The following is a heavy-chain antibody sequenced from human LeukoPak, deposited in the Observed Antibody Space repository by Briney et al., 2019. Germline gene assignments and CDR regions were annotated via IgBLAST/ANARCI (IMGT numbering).Heavy chain of an antibody. J-gene: IGHJ4*02. CDR1: GCSFSGYY. CDR3: ARVVSVDTAMVFDY. Sequence: SETLSLTCAVYGCSFSGYYWSWLRQPPGKGLEWVGQINHSGSTNYNPSLKSRVTISVDTSKNQFSLKLSSVTAADTAVYYCARVVSVDTAMVFDYWGQGTLVTASS. CDR2: INHSGST. D-gene: IGHD5-18*01. V-gene: IGHV4-34*01.